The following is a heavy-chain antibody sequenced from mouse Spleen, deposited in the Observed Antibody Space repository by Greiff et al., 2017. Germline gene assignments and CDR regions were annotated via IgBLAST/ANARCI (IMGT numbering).Heavy chain of an antibody. CDR3: ARGRDVGFDY. Sequence: QVQLQQSGAELAKPGASVKLSCKASGYTFTSYWMHWVKQRPGQGLQWIGYIYPSSGYTEYNQRFKDKATLTADKSSSTAYMQLSSLTYEDSAVYYCARGRDVGFDYWGQGTTLTVSS. CDR1: GYTFTSYW. V-gene: IGHV1-7*01. J-gene: IGHJ2*01. D-gene: IGHD3-3*01. CDR2: IYPSSGYT.